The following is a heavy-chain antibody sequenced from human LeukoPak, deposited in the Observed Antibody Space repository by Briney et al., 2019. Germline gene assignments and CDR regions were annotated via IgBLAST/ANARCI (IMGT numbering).Heavy chain of an antibody. CDR3: ARGIKIAAAGLYYYYYYYMDV. V-gene: IGHV3-20*04. CDR1: GFTFDDYG. D-gene: IGHD6-13*01. CDR2: INWNGGST. Sequence: GGSLRLSCAASGFTFDDYGMSWVRQAPGKGLEWVSGINWNGGSTGYADSVKGRFTISRDNAKNSLYLQMNSLRAEDTALYCCARGIKIAAAGLYYYYYYYMDVWGKGTTVTVSS. J-gene: IGHJ6*03.